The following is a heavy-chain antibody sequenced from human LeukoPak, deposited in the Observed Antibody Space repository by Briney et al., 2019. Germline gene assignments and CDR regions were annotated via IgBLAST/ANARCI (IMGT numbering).Heavy chain of an antibody. D-gene: IGHD3-3*01. CDR3: ARGAYYDFWGGYRVHYFDY. V-gene: IGHV3-23*01. CDR2: ISGSGGST. J-gene: IGHJ4*02. CDR1: GFTFSSYA. Sequence: GGSLRLSCAASGFTFSSYAMSWIRQAPGKGLEWVSAISGSGGSTYYADSVKGRFTISRDNSKNTLYLQMNSLRAEDTAVYYCARGAYYDFWGGYRVHYFDYWGQGTLVTVSS.